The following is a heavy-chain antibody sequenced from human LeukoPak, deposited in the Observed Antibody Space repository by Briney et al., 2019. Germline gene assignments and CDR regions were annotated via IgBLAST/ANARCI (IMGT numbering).Heavy chain of an antibody. D-gene: IGHD6-13*01. Sequence: GGSLRLSCSASGFTFSSYAMHWVRQAPGKGLEYVSAISSNGGSTYYADPVKGRFTISRDNSKNTLYLQMSSLRAEDTAVYYCVKGSGAAAGYYFDYWGQGTLVTVSS. V-gene: IGHV3-64D*06. CDR1: GFTFSSYA. CDR3: VKGSGAAAGYYFDY. J-gene: IGHJ4*02. CDR2: ISSNGGST.